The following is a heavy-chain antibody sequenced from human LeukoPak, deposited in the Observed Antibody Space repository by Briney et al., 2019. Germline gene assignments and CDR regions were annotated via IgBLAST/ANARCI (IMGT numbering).Heavy chain of an antibody. J-gene: IGHJ3*02. V-gene: IGHV4-39*07. CDR3: ARESYYDSSGYSHDAFDI. Sequence: SETLSLTCTVSGGSISSSSYYWGWIRQPPGKGLEWIGSIYYSGNTYYKSSLKSRVTIAVDTSKNQFSLKLNSVTAADTAVYYCARESYYDSSGYSHDAFDIWGQGTMVTVSS. CDR2: IYYSGNT. D-gene: IGHD3-22*01. CDR1: GGSISSSSYY.